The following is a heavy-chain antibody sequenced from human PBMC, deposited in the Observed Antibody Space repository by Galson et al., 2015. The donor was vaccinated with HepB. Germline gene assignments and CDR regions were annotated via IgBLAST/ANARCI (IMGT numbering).Heavy chain of an antibody. Sequence: PLRLYCAASGFIFSTHALHWARQAPGKGLEYVPGIKTDAGSTYYADAVNGRFTISIDNPKNTMYLQMSSLIAEDTAIYYCARKHQTVDYRGYFDYWGQGSLVTVSS. J-gene: IGHJ4*02. V-gene: IGHV3-64D*06. CDR2: IKTDAGST. D-gene: IGHD3-16*01. CDR3: ARKHQTVDYRGYFDY. CDR1: GFIFSTHA.